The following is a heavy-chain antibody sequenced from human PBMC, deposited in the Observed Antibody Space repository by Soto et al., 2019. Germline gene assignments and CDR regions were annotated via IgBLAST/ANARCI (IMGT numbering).Heavy chain of an antibody. Sequence: SETLSLTCTVSGASVSSGNYYWSWIRQPPGKGLEWIGHIYYSGSTNYNPSLKSRVTISVDTSKNQFSLKLSSVSAADTAVYYCARGPVVTPFVDYWGQGTLVTVSS. V-gene: IGHV4-61*01. D-gene: IGHD2-21*02. CDR2: IYYSGST. CDR1: GASVSSGNYY. CDR3: ARGPVVTPFVDY. J-gene: IGHJ4*02.